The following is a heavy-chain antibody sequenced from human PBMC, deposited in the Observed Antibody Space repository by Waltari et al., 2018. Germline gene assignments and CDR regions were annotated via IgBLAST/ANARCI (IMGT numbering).Heavy chain of an antibody. V-gene: IGHV4-31*03. CDR3: ARQLYSYASSGYQDLYLDY. CDR1: GGSIRTLGFS. Sequence: QVHLQESGPGLVKPSQTLSLTCSVSGGSIRTLGFSWIWIRQYPGKGLEWIGYIFYSGSTSYNPSLKSRLTISVDTSRNQFSLKLSSVTAADTAVYYCARQLYSYASSGYQDLYLDYWGQGALVTVSS. D-gene: IGHD3-22*01. J-gene: IGHJ4*02. CDR2: IFYSGST.